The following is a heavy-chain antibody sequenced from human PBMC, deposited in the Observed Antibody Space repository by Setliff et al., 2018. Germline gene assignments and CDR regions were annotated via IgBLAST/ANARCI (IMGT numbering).Heavy chain of an antibody. CDR1: GYTFTSYD. CDR2: INPNSGGT. J-gene: IGHJ4*02. D-gene: IGHD3-3*01. V-gene: IGHV1-2*02. CDR3: ARGHRTFFGVVPDY. Sequence: VASVKVSCKASGYTFTSYDINWVRQATGQGLEWMGWINPNSGGTDYAQKFQGRVTMTRDTSISTAYMELSRLRSDDTAVYFCARGHRTFFGVVPDYWGQGTLVTVSS.